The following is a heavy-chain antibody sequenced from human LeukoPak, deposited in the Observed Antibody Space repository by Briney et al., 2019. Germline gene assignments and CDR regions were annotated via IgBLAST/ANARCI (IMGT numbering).Heavy chain of an antibody. CDR2: ISAYNGNT. J-gene: IGHJ6*02. V-gene: IGHV1-18*01. D-gene: IGHD6-13*01. Sequence: GASVKVSCKASGGTFSSYAISWVRQAPGQGLEWMGWISAYNGNTNYAQKLQGRVTMTTDTSTSTAYMELRSLRSDDTAVYYCATTNSWMGIPSWIPLKYGMDVWGQGTTVTVSS. CDR3: ATTNSWMGIPSWIPLKYGMDV. CDR1: GGTFSSYA.